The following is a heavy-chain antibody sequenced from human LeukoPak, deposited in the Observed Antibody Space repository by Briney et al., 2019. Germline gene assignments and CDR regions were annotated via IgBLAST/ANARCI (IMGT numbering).Heavy chain of an antibody. CDR2: ISAYNGNT. Sequence: ASVKVSCKASGYTFTGYYMYWVRQAPGQGLEWMGWISAYNGNTNYAQKLQGRVTMTTDTSTSTAYMELRSLRSDDTAVYYCARERGRIAAAGTAYPDYWGQGTLVTVSS. V-gene: IGHV1-18*04. CDR3: ARERGRIAAAGTAYPDY. D-gene: IGHD6-13*01. J-gene: IGHJ4*02. CDR1: GYTFTGYY.